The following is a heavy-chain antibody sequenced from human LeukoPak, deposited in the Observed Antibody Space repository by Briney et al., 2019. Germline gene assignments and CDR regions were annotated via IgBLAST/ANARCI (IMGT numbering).Heavy chain of an antibody. J-gene: IGHJ4*02. CDR3: ATGERMVRGDGVDY. V-gene: IGHV3-66*01. Sequence: GGSLRLSCAASGFTVRNNYMSWVRQASGKGLEWVSVIYSDGSTYYADSVKGRFTISRDNSKNTLYLQMNSLRAEDTAVYFCATGERMVRGDGVDYWGQGTLVTVSS. CDR2: IYSDGST. CDR1: GFTVRNNY. D-gene: IGHD3-10*01.